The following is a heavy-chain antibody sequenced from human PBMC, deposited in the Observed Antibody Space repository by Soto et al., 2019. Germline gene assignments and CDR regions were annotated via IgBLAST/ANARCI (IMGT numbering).Heavy chain of an antibody. CDR2: ISWNSGSI. D-gene: IGHD6-19*01. Sequence: PGGSLRLSCAASGFTFDDYAMHWVRQAPGKGLEWVSGISWNSGSIGYADSVKGRFTISRDNAKNSLYLQMNSLRAEDTALYYCAARIAVAGTGFDPWGQGTLVTVS. CDR1: GFTFDDYA. CDR3: AARIAVAGTGFDP. J-gene: IGHJ5*02. V-gene: IGHV3-9*01.